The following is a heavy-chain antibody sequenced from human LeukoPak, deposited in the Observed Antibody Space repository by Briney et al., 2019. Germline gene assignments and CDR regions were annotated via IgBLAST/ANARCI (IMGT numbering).Heavy chain of an antibody. J-gene: IGHJ4*02. Sequence: ASVKVSCKASGYTFTSYGISWVRQAPGQGLEWMGWISACNGSTNYAQKLQGRVTMTTVTSTSTAYMELRSLRSDDTAVYYCAGDRSVRRSDYWGQGTLVTVSS. CDR3: AGDRSVRRSDY. CDR2: ISACNGST. D-gene: IGHD3-10*01. V-gene: IGHV1-18*01. CDR1: GYTFTSYG.